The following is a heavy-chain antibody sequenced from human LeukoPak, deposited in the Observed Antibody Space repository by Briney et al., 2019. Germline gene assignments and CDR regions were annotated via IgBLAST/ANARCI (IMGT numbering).Heavy chain of an antibody. D-gene: IGHD1-26*01. V-gene: IGHV4-38-2*02. CDR1: AYSISDGWV. J-gene: IGHJ5*02. Sequence: SGTLSLTCTVSAYSISDGWVWGMIRQPPGKGLEWIGSIYRSGTTYYNPSLKSRVTMSVDMSNNQFSLKLTSVTAADTAMYYCSRLSHVAGAPKVSWFDPWGQGTLVTVSS. CDR2: IYRSGTT. CDR3: SRLSHVAGAPKVSWFDP.